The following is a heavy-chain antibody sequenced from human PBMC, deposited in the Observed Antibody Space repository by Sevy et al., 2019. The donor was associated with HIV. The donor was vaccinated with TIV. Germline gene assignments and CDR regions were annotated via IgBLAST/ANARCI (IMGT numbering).Heavy chain of an antibody. J-gene: IGHJ4*02. CDR3: ARSIVVVTSIPGAERGGPSDY. Sequence: ASVKVSCKASGYTFTSYYIHWVRQAPGQGLEWMGIINPSGGSTSYAQKFQGRVTMTRDKSMGTVYMELSSLTSEDTAVYYCARSIVVVTSIPGAERGGPSDYWGQGTLVTVSS. CDR1: GYTFTSYY. CDR2: INPSGGST. D-gene: IGHD2-21*02. V-gene: IGHV1-46*01.